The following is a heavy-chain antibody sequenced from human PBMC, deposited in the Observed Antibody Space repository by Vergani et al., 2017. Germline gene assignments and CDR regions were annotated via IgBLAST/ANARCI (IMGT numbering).Heavy chain of an antibody. CDR2: IYWNDDQ. J-gene: IGHJ6*03. D-gene: IGHD1-7*01. Sequence: QITLKESGPTLVKPTQTLTLTCTFSGFSLNTRGVSVAWIRQPPGKALDWLPLIYWNDDQHYSPSLNNRVTITKDTSKNQVVLTMTNMDYVDTGTYYCVYRKTECGTTGXFYPFYYYYYMYVYLKGTTVTVSS. CDR3: VYRKTECGTTGXFYPFYYYYYMYV. V-gene: IGHV2-5*04. CDR1: GFSLNTRGVS.